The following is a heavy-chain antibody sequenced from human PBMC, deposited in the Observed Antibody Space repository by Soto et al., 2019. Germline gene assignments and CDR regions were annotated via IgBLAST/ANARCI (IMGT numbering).Heavy chain of an antibody. Sequence: SLRLSCAASGFSFETYAMHCVRQAPGEGLEWVSGISWNRGTIGYADSVKGRFTISRDNAKNSLYLQMNSLRAEDTALYFCAKDKLNSNYEYYFDSWGQGT. CDR1: GFSFETYA. CDR3: AKDKLNSNYEYYFDS. V-gene: IGHV3-9*01. D-gene: IGHD4-4*01. CDR2: ISWNRGTI. J-gene: IGHJ4*02.